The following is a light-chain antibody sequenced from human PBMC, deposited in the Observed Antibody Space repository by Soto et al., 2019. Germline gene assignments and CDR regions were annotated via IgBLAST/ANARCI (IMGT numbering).Light chain of an antibody. CDR3: QQYGSSPWT. CDR1: HSVSSSY. Sequence: EIVLPQYPGTLSLSPGERATLSCRSSHSVSSSYLAWYQQKPGQAPRPLIYGASSRAIGIPDRFSGSGSGTDFTLTISRLDPGDFAVYYCQQYGSSPWTFGQGTKVEIK. CDR2: GAS. J-gene: IGKJ1*01. V-gene: IGKV3-20*01.